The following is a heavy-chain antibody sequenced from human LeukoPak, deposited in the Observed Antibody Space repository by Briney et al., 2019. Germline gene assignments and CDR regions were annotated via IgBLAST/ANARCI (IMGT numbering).Heavy chain of an antibody. V-gene: IGHV3-23*01. CDR2: ISGSGGST. CDR1: GFTFSSYA. D-gene: IGHD2-21*02. J-gene: IGHJ4*02. Sequence: GGSLRLSCAASGFTFSSYAMSWVREAPGKGMEWVSVISGSGGSTYYADSVKGRFTISRDNSKNTLYLQMNSLRAEDTAIYYCAKSPIVVVTAIHFDYWGQGTLVTVSS. CDR3: AKSPIVVVTAIHFDY.